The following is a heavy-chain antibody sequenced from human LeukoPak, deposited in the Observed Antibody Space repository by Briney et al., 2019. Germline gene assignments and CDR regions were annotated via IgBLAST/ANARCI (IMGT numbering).Heavy chain of an antibody. Sequence: SETLSLTCTVSGYSISSGYYWGWIRPPPGQGLEWIGSIYHSGSTYYNPSLKSRVTISVDTSKNQFSLKLSSVTAAYTAVYYFARDWYKGSYYVEHAFDIWGQGTMVTVSA. CDR3: ARDWYKGSYYVEHAFDI. CDR1: GYSISSGYY. D-gene: IGHD1-26*01. V-gene: IGHV4-38-2*02. CDR2: IYHSGST. J-gene: IGHJ3*02.